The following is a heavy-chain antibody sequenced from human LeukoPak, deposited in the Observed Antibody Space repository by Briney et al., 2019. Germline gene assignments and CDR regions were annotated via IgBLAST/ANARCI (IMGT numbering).Heavy chain of an antibody. V-gene: IGHV3-21*01. D-gene: IGHD3-10*01. CDR2: ISSSSSYI. Sequence: GGSLRLSCTASGFTFSSYSMNWVRQAPGKGLEWVSSISSSSSYIYYADSVKGRFTISRDNAKNSLYLQMNSLRAEDTAVYYCARVYGSGSYILYWGQGTLVTVSS. CDR3: ARVYGSGSYILY. CDR1: GFTFSSYS. J-gene: IGHJ4*02.